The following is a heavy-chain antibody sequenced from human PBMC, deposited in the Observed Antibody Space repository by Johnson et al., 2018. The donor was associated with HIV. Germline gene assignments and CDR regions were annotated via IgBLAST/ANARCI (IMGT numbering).Heavy chain of an antibody. D-gene: IGHD3-9*01. J-gene: IGHJ3*02. CDR3: AKHRGFDWFFDAFDI. Sequence: VQLVESGGGVVRPGGSLRLSCAASGFTFSSYWMHWVRQAPGKGLVWVSRIISDGSCTVSADSVKGRFTISRDNAKNTLYLQMNSLRTEDTAFYYCAKHRGFDWFFDAFDIWGQGTMVSVSS. CDR1: GFTFSSYW. V-gene: IGHV3-74*02. CDR2: IISDGSCT.